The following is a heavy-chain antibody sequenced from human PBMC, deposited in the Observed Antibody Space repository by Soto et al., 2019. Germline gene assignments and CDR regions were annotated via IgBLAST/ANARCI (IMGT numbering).Heavy chain of an antibody. D-gene: IGHD1-7*01. CDR2: ISSSSSYI. V-gene: IGHV3-21*01. J-gene: IGHJ6*02. CDR3: ARDPDWNYVHYYYGMDV. CDR1: GFTFSSDS. Sequence: TVGSLRLSCAASGFTFSSDSMNWVRQAPGKGLEWVSSISSSSSYIYYADSVKGRFTISRDNAKNSLYLQMNSLRAEDTAVYYCARDPDWNYVHYYYGMDVWGQGTTVTVSS.